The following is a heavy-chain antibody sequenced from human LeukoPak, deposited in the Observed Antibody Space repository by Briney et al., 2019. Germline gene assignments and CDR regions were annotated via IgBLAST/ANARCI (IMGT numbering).Heavy chain of an antibody. D-gene: IGHD3-10*01. CDR3: ARGAYYGSGSYPDAFDI. CDR2: IYYSGST. CDR1: GGSISSSSYY. J-gene: IGHJ3*02. Sequence: SETLSLTCTVSGGSISSSSYYWGWIRQPPGKGLEWIGSIYYSGSTYYNPSLKSRVTISVDTSKNQFPLKLSSVTAADTAVYYCARGAYYGSGSYPDAFDIWGQGTMVTVSS. V-gene: IGHV4-39*06.